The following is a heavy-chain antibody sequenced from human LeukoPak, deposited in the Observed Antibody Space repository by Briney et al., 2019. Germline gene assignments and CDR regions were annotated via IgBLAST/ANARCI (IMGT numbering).Heavy chain of an antibody. CDR2: MNPNSGNT. Sequence: ASVKVSCKASVYTFTSYDINWVRQATGQGLEWMGWMNPNSGNTGYAQKFQGRVTMTRNTSISTAYMELSSLRSEDTAVYYCARSEHCSSTNCARGAFDIWGQGTMVTVSS. D-gene: IGHD2-2*01. CDR1: VYTFTSYD. V-gene: IGHV1-8*01. CDR3: ARSEHCSSTNCARGAFDI. J-gene: IGHJ3*02.